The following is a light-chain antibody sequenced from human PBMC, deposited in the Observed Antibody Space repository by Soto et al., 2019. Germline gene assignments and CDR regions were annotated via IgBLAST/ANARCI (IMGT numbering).Light chain of an antibody. Sequence: EIVLTQSPGTLSLSPGERATLSCRASQSVSSSYLAWFQQRPGQAPRLLIYGASSRATGIPDRFSGSGSGTDFTLTISRLEPEDLGMYYWQKYGSSPRTFGQGTKVEIK. J-gene: IGKJ1*01. CDR3: QKYGSSPRT. CDR2: GAS. V-gene: IGKV3-20*01. CDR1: QSVSSSY.